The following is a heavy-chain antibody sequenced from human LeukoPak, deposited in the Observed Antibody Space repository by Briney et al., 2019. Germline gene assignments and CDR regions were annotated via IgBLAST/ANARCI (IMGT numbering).Heavy chain of an antibody. V-gene: IGHV3-23*01. D-gene: IGHD3-9*01. CDR2: IFPSGGEI. CDR1: GFTFSTFA. CDR3: ARVDMLTGYYFFDY. Sequence: GGSLRLSCAASGFTFSTFAMIWVRQPPGKGLEWVSSIFPSGGEIHYADSVRGRFTISRDNSKSTLSLQMNSLRAEDTAVYYCARVDMLTGYYFFDYWGQGTLVTVSS. J-gene: IGHJ4*02.